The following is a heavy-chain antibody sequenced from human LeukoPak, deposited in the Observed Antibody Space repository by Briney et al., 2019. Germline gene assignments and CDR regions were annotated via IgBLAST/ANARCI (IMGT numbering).Heavy chain of an antibody. CDR2: LSYGGDRT. V-gene: IGHV3-53*01. J-gene: IGHJ4*02. CDR3: ARGVSGSYDY. CDR1: GFTVSSND. Sequence: GGSLRLSCAASGFTVSSNDMTWVRHAPGKGLEWVSVLSYGGDRTFYAASVKGRFTISRDTSKNTLYLQMNSLRADDTAVYYCARGVSGSYDYWGQGTLVTVSS. D-gene: IGHD1-26*01.